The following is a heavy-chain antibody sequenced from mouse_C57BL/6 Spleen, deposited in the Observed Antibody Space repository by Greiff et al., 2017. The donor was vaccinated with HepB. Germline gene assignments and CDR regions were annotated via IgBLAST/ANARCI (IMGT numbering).Heavy chain of an antibody. D-gene: IGHD2-4*01. J-gene: IGHJ4*01. V-gene: IGHV1-64*01. CDR3: ADYDYDDAMDY. CDR1: GYTFTSYW. Sequence: QVQLQQPGAELVKPGASVKLSCKASGYTFTSYWMHWVKQRPGQGLEWIGMIHPNSGSTNYNEKFKSKATLTVDKSSSTAYMQLSSLTSEDSAVYYCADYDYDDAMDYWGQGTSVTVSS. CDR2: IHPNSGST.